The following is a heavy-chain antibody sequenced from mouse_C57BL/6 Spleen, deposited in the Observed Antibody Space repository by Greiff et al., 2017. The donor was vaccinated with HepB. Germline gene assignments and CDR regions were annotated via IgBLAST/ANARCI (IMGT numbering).Heavy chain of an antibody. D-gene: IGHD6-5*01. J-gene: IGHJ3*01. Sequence: EVNVVESGGGLVKPGGSLKLSCAASGFTFSSYAMSWVRQTPEKRLEWVATISDGGSYTYYPDNVKGRFTISRDNAKNNLYLQMSHLKSEDTAMYYCARAMRLRGAWFAYWGQGTLVTVSA. CDR1: GFTFSSYA. CDR3: ARAMRLRGAWFAY. CDR2: ISDGGSYT. V-gene: IGHV5-4*03.